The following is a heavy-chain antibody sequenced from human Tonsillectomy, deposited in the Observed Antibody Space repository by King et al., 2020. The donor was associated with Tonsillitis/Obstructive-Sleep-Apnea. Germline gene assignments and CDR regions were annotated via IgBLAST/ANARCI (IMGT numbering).Heavy chain of an antibody. Sequence: QLQESGPGLVKPSETLSLTCTVSGGSISSYYWSWIRQPPGKGLEWIGYIYYSGSTNYNPSLKSRVTISGDTSKNQFSLNLKSVTAADTAVYYCARADMVGADNWFAPWGQGTLVTVSS. J-gene: IGHJ5*02. CDR1: GGSISSYY. D-gene: IGHD1-26*01. V-gene: IGHV4-59*01. CDR3: ARADMVGADNWFAP. CDR2: IYYSGST.